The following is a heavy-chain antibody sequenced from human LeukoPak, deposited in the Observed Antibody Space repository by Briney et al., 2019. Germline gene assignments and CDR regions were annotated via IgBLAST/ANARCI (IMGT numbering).Heavy chain of an antibody. CDR1: GYTFTSYG. Sequence: ASVKVSCKASGYTFTSYGISWVRQAPGQGLEWMGWIIAYFGNTNYAQKLQGRVTMTTDTSTSTAYMELRSLRSDDTAVYYCARDQDAYCGGDCYSQVFDIWGQGTMVTVSS. V-gene: IGHV1-18*01. D-gene: IGHD2-21*02. J-gene: IGHJ3*02. CDR2: IIAYFGNT. CDR3: ARDQDAYCGGDCYSQVFDI.